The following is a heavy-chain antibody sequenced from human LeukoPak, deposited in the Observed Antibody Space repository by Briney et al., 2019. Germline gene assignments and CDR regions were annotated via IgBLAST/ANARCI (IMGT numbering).Heavy chain of an antibody. J-gene: IGHJ4*02. CDR1: GDSISSYY. V-gene: IGHV4-4*07. CDR3: ARDQYSGSLDY. D-gene: IGHD1-26*01. Sequence: SSETLSLTCTVSGDSISSYYWTWIRQPAGKGLEWIGRFYSTGSTNYNPSLKSRVTMSVDTSKNQFSLKLSSVTAADTAVYYCARDQYSGSLDYWGQGTLVTVSS. CDR2: FYSTGST.